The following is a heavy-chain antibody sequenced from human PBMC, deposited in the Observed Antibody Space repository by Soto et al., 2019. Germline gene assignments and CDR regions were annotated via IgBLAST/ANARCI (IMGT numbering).Heavy chain of an antibody. D-gene: IGHD1-7*01. V-gene: IGHV6-1*01. CDR2: TYYRSKWYN. Sequence: SQTLSLTCAISGDSVSSNSAAWNWIRQSPSRGLEWLGRTYYRSKWYNDYAVSVKSRITINPDTSKNQFSLQLNSVTPEDTAVYYCAREGALELRLYYYYYMDVWGKRTKVTVSS. CDR1: GDSVSSNSAA. CDR3: AREGALELRLYYYYYMDV. J-gene: IGHJ6*03.